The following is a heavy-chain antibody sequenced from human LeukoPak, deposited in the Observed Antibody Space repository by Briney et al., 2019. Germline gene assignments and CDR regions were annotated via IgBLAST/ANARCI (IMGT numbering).Heavy chain of an antibody. CDR2: ISDSGVNT. V-gene: IGHV3-23*01. CDR3: ARVVAGDGYNFIYYYYYMDV. D-gene: IGHD5-24*01. J-gene: IGHJ6*03. Sequence: GGSLRLSCVASGFTFTNYGMSWVRQAPGKGLEWVSGISDSGVNTYYADSVNGRFTIFRDISKNTLYLQMNSLRAEDTAVYYCARVVAGDGYNFIYYYYYMDVWGKGTTVTVSS. CDR1: GFTFTNYG.